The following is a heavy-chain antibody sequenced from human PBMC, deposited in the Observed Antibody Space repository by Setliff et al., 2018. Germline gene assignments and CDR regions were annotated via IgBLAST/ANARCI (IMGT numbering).Heavy chain of an antibody. V-gene: IGHV4-61*10. J-gene: IGHJ4*02. CDR3: AGSTVTQVDY. CDR2: IYYSGST. Sequence: PSETLSLTCIVSGESIDSVATGNHYWNWIRQPVGKGLEWIGYIYYSGSTNYNPSLKSRVTISVDTSKNHFSLKLSSVTAADTAVYYCAGSTVTQVDYWGQGTLVTVSS. D-gene: IGHD4-17*01. CDR1: GESIDSVATGNHY.